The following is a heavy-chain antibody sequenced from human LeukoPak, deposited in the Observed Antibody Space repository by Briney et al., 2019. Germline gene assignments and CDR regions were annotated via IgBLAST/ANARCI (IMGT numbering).Heavy chain of an antibody. CDR2: IIPIFGTA. Sequence: SVKVSRKASGGTFSSYAISWVRQAPGQGLEWMGGIIPIFGTANYAQKFQGRVTITADESTSTAYMELSSLRSEDTAVYYCARASDRYSSESPWGQGTLVTVSS. D-gene: IGHD5-18*01. J-gene: IGHJ5*02. V-gene: IGHV1-69*01. CDR3: ARASDRYSSESP. CDR1: GGTFSSYA.